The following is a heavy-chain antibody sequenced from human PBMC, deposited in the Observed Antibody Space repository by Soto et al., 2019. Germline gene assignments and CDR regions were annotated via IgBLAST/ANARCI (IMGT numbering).Heavy chain of an antibody. CDR3: ARSTRLRSAYFVEV. CDR2: INPSGST. Sequence: QVQLQQWGAGLLKPSETLSLTCAVYGGSFSGYYWSWIRQSPGQGLEWFGEINPSGSTNYNPSLTSRVTISVDTSKNQFSLNLNSVTAADTAVYYCARSTRLRSAYFVEVWGRGTLVTVSS. J-gene: IGHJ2*01. V-gene: IGHV4-34*02. CDR1: GGSFSGYY. D-gene: IGHD3-3*01.